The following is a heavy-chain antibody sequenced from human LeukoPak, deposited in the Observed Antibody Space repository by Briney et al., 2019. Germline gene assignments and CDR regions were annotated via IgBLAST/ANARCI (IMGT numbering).Heavy chain of an antibody. Sequence: GGSLRLSCAASGFTFSNYGMSRVRQAPGKGLEWVSGISGSGGSTYYADSVKGRFTVSRDNSKNTLYLQMNSLRAEDTAVYYCAKEPTVITRYMDVWGKGTTVTISS. CDR2: ISGSGGST. CDR1: GFTFSNYG. V-gene: IGHV3-23*01. CDR3: AKEPTVITRYMDV. J-gene: IGHJ6*03. D-gene: IGHD4-23*01.